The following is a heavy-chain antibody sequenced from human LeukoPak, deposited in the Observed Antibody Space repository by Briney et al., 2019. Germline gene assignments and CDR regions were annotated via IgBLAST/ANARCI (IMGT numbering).Heavy chain of an antibody. J-gene: IGHJ4*02. CDR3: AKSGYNRFDY. D-gene: IGHD5-24*01. V-gene: IGHV3-23*01. Sequence: PGGSLRLSCAASGFTFSSSAMSWVRQAPGNGLEWVSSISGSGSGGSTYYADSVKGRFTISRDNSKHTLYLQMNSLRAEDTAVYYCAKSGYNRFDYWGQGTLVTVSS. CDR2: ISGSGSGGST. CDR1: GFTFSSSA.